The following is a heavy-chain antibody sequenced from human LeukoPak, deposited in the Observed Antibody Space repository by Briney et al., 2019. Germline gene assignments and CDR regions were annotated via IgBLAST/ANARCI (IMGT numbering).Heavy chain of an antibody. D-gene: IGHD2-2*01. CDR2: IYPGDSDT. CDR1: GYSFTSYW. V-gene: IGHV5-51*01. Sequence: GESLKISCKGSGYSFTSYWIGWVRQMPGKGLEWMGIIYPGDSDTRYSPSFQGQVTITADKSISTAYLQWSSLKASDTAMYYCARRPGYCSSTSCYQDAFDIWGQGTMVTVPS. J-gene: IGHJ3*02. CDR3: ARRPGYCSSTSCYQDAFDI.